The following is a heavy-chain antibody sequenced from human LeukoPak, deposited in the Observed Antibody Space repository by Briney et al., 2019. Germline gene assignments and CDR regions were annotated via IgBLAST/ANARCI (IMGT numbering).Heavy chain of an antibody. J-gene: IGHJ1*01. CDR1: GGSITTTNY. CDR2: VSLAGRT. V-gene: IGHV4-4*02. CDR3: ARDQTYYVSSGYYYVTYLQH. D-gene: IGHD3-22*01. Sequence: GTLSLTCGVSGGSITTTNYWSWVRQPPGGGLEWIGEVSLAGRTRYNPSLKNRVNISIDESKNHLYLNLASVTAADTAVYYCARDQTYYVSSGYYYVTYLQHWGQGILVTVSS.